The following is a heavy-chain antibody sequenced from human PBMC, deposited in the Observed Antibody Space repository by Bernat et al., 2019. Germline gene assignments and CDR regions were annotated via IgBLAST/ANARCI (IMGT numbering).Heavy chain of an antibody. Sequence: QVQLVESGGGVVQPGRSLRLSCAASGFTFSSSAMHWVRQAPGKGLEWVAVISYDGSNKYYADSVKGRFTISRDNSKNTLYLQMSSLRAEDTAVYYCARERLSRYFDWSDAFDIWGQGTMVTVSS. D-gene: IGHD3-9*01. CDR1: GFTFSSSA. J-gene: IGHJ3*02. CDR3: ARERLSRYFDWSDAFDI. CDR2: ISYDGSNK. V-gene: IGHV3-30-3*01.